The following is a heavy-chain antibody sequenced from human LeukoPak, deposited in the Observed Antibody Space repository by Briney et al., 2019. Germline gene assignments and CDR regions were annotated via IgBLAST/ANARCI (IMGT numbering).Heavy chain of an antibody. CDR1: GASISSGGYY. CDR2: ICHSGST. J-gene: IGHJ3*02. V-gene: IGHV4-30-2*01. Sequence: SETLSLTCTVSGASISSGGYYWSWIRQPPGKGLEWIGHICHSGSTYYNPSLKSRVTILVDSSKNQFSLKPTSVTAADTAVYYCGARRAFDIWGQGTMVTVSS. D-gene: IGHD6-6*01. CDR3: GARRAFDI.